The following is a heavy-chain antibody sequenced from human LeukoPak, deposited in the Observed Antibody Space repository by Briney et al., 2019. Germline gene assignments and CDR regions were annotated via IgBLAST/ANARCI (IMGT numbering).Heavy chain of an antibody. CDR3: AKDLLSSWSYYYGMDV. CDR1: GFTFSSYA. D-gene: IGHD6-13*01. Sequence: GGSLRLSCAASGFTFSSYAMCWVRQAPGKGLEWVSVISGSGVGTYYADSVKGRFTISRDNSKNTLYLQMHSLRAEDTAVYYCAKDLLSSWSYYYGMDVWGQGTTVTVSS. V-gene: IGHV3-23*01. J-gene: IGHJ6*02. CDR2: ISGSGVGT.